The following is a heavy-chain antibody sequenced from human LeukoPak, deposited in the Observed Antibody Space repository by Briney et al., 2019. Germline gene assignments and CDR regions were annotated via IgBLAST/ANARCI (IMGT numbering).Heavy chain of an antibody. D-gene: IGHD6-13*01. CDR2: IKQDGSEK. J-gene: IGHJ4*02. CDR3: ARGRYSSTTYSFDY. V-gene: IGHV3-7*03. CDR1: GFDFSNYW. Sequence: GGSLRLSCAASGFDFSNYWMYWVRQAPGKGLEWVANIKQDGSEKYYVDSVKGRFTISRDNAKNSLYLQMNSLRAEDTAIYYCARGRYSSTTYSFDYWGQGTLVTVSS.